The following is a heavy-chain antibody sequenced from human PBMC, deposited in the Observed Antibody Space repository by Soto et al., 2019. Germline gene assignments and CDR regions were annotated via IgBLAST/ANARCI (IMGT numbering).Heavy chain of an antibody. J-gene: IGHJ5*02. Sequence: QVQLVQSGAEVKKPGASVKVSCKASGYTFTSYGISWVRQAPGQGLEWMGWISAYNGNTNYAQKLQGRVTMTTATSTSTAYMELRSLRSDDTAVYYCARDPGRWLQFWQNWFDPWGQGTLVTVSS. V-gene: IGHV1-18*04. CDR1: GYTFTSYG. CDR3: ARDPGRWLQFWQNWFDP. D-gene: IGHD5-12*01. CDR2: ISAYNGNT.